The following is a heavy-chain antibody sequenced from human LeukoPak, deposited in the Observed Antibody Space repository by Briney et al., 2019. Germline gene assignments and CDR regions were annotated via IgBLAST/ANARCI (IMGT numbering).Heavy chain of an antibody. CDR1: GGSINFYY. CDR2: TFYSGNV. D-gene: IGHD1-14*01. J-gene: IGHJ5*02. CDR3: AKGGPEASAGLSWFDP. Sequence: SETLSLTCTVSGGSINFYYWHWMRQPPGKGLEWIGHTFYSGNVKYNPSLESRDTISVDRSKNQISLNLNSVTAADTAVYYCAKGGPEASAGLSWFDPWGQGTLVTVSS. V-gene: IGHV4-59*01.